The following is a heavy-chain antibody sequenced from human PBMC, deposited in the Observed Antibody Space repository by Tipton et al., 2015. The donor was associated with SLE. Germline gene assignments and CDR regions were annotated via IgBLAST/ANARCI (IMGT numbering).Heavy chain of an antibody. CDR3: ARAEYLNSPFFDY. J-gene: IGHJ4*02. Sequence: TLSLTCDVSGGSITSGGYSWSWIRQQPGKGLEWIGYIYYSGRASYSPPLRSRVTMSVDRSKNQFSLKLNSVTAADTAVYFCARAEYLNSPFFDYWGQGIQVAVSS. V-gene: IGHV4-30-2*01. D-gene: IGHD6-6*01. CDR1: GGSITSGGYS. CDR2: IYYSGRA.